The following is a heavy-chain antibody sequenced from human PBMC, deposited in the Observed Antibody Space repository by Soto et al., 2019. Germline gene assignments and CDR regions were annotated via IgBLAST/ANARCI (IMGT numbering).Heavy chain of an antibody. J-gene: IGHJ6*02. Sequence: QVQLVQSGADVKKPGSSVKVSCKASGDTFRRSTISWVRQAPGQGLAWMGGIIPVLATTNYAQKFQGRLTITADESTTTAYMELSSLRSEDTAVYYCARLRSTSAERKMDVWGQGTTVTVSS. CDR1: GDTFRRST. CDR3: ARLRSTSAERKMDV. V-gene: IGHV1-69*01. D-gene: IGHD6-6*01. CDR2: IIPVLATT.